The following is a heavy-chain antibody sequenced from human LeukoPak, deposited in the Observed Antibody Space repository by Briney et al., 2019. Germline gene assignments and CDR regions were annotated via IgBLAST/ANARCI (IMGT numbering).Heavy chain of an antibody. CDR3: ARGVNWYFDY. CDR2: ISYDGSNK. V-gene: IGHV3-30-3*01. D-gene: IGHD1-1*01. J-gene: IGHJ4*02. CDR1: GFTFSSYA. Sequence: GGSLRLSCAASGFTFSSYAMHWVRQAPGKGPEWVAVISYDGSNKYYADSVKGRFTISRDNSKNTLYLQMNSLRAEDTAVYYCARGVNWYFDYWGQGTLVTVSS.